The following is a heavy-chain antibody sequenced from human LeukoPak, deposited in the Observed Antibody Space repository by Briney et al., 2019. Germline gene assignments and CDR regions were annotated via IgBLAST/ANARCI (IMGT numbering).Heavy chain of an antibody. CDR2: INSDGKST. CDR3: AREGYEDAFDI. D-gene: IGHD3-3*01. V-gene: IGHV3-74*01. CDR1: GFSVGNSW. J-gene: IGHJ3*02. Sequence: GGSLRLSCAASGFSVGNSWMHWVRQAPGKGLVWISRINSDGKSTVYADSVKGRFTISRDSAKNTLYVQMNSLRVEDTAVYYCAREGYEDAFDIWGQGTMVTVSS.